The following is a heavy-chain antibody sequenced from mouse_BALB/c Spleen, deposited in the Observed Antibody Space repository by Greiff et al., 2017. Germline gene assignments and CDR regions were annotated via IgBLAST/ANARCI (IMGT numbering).Heavy chain of an antibody. CDR3: ARDGYDGAY. CDR1: GYTFTSYW. J-gene: IGHJ3*01. V-gene: IGHV1-87*01. D-gene: IGHD2-2*01. Sequence: QVQLQQSGAELARPGASVKLSCKASGYTFTSYWMQWVKQRPGQGLEWIGAIYPGDGDTRYTQKFKGKATLTADKSSSTAYMQLSSLASEDSAVYYCARDGYDGAYWGQGTLVTVSA. CDR2: IYPGDGDT.